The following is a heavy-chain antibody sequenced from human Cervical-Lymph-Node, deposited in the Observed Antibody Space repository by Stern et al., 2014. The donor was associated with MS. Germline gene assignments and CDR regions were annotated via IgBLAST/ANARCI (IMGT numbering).Heavy chain of an antibody. CDR2: IWHDGSKK. J-gene: IGHJ4*02. CDR3: AREGVRLMGLFEY. V-gene: IGHV3-33*01. Sequence: VQLVESGGGVVQPGRSLRLSWAASGFTFSSYGIHWVRQAPGKGLEWVAVIWHDGSKKYYADSVKGRFTISRDNSMNTVYLQMNSLRGDDTAVYYCAREGVRLMGLFEYWGQGTLVTISS. CDR1: GFTFSSYG. D-gene: IGHD6-6*01.